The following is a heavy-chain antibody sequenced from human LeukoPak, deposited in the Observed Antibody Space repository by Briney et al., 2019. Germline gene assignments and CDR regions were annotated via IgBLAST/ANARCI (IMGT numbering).Heavy chain of an antibody. CDR1: GFTFSSYE. J-gene: IGHJ4*02. D-gene: IGHD3-22*01. CDR3: ATDSSPDF. Sequence: AGGSLRLSCAASGFTFSSYEMNWVRQAPGKGLEWVALISYDGSNKYYGDSVKGRFTISRDNSKNTLYLQMNSLRADDTAVYYCATDSSPDFWGQGTLVTVSS. V-gene: IGHV3-30*04. CDR2: ISYDGSNK.